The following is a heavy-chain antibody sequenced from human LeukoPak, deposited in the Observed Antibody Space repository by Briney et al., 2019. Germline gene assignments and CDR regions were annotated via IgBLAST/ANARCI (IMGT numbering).Heavy chain of an antibody. Sequence: SETLSLTCTVSGGSISRSSDYWAWTRQPPGKGLEWLATISESGTTYYNPSLKSRVTISVDTSKNQFSLNLGSVTAADTAVYYCARYSGSYFDYWGQGALVTVSS. D-gene: IGHD6-19*01. CDR1: GGSISRSSDY. CDR3: ARYSGSYFDY. V-gene: IGHV4-39*01. CDR2: ISESGTT. J-gene: IGHJ4*02.